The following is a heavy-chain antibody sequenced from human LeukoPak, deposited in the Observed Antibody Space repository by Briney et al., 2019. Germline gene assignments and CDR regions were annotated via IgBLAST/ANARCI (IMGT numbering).Heavy chain of an antibody. D-gene: IGHD3-9*01. CDR2: LTSGGTYT. J-gene: IGHJ4*02. V-gene: IGHV3-21*06. Sequence: GGPLSLPWEALGFPLSGFSLNWAAQVQGKGLEWVSSLTSGGTYTYYADSVKGRFTTSRDNAKNSLSLQLSSLRAEDTAVYYCARGHYDILTASYKWTPDYWGQGILVTVSS. CDR3: ARGHYDILTASYKWTPDY. CDR1: GFPLSGFS.